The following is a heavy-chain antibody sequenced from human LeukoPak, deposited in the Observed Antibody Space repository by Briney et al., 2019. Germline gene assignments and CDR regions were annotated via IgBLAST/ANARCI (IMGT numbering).Heavy chain of an antibody. CDR1: GFTFSSYA. CDR3: AKDSSGGSSSWGDYFDY. J-gene: IGHJ4*02. CDR2: ISGSGGST. Sequence: GGSVRLSCAASGFTFSSYAMSWVRQAPGKGLEWVSAISGSGGSTYYADSVKGRFTISRDNSKNTLYLQMNSLRAEDTAVYYCAKDSSGGSSSWGDYFDYWGQGTLVTVSS. V-gene: IGHV3-23*01. D-gene: IGHD6-13*01.